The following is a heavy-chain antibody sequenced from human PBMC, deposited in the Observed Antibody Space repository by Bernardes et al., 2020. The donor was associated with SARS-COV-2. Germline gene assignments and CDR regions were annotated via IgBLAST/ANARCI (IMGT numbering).Heavy chain of an antibody. V-gene: IGHV3-23*01. CDR3: ANREGVITHYFDY. Sequence: GSLRLSCAASGFTFSSYAMNWVCQAPGKGLEWVSVISGSGDNTYYADSVNGRFTISRDNSKNTLYLQMNSLRAEDTAVYYCANREGVITHYFDYWGQGTLVTVSS. CDR1: GFTFSSYA. CDR2: ISGSGDNT. J-gene: IGHJ4*02. D-gene: IGHD3-22*01.